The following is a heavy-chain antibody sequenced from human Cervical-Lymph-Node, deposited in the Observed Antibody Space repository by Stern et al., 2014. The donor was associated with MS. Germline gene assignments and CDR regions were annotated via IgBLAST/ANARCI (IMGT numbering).Heavy chain of an antibody. V-gene: IGHV4-31*03. CDR2: IDYSGNT. CDR1: GGSISSGGYC. J-gene: IGHJ6*02. D-gene: IGHD2-2*01. Sequence: QLQLQESGPGLVKPSQTLSLTCTVSGGSISSGGYCWSWIRQHPGKGLEWIGYIDYSGNTYYNPSLKSRVTISVDTSKNQFSLKLSSVTAADTAVYYCARASTSGYYYYYGMDVWGQGTTVTVSS. CDR3: ARASTSGYYYYYGMDV.